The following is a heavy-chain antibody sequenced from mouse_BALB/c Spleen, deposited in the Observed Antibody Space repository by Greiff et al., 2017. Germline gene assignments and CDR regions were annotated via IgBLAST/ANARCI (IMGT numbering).Heavy chain of an antibody. Sequence: ESGPGLVKPSQSLSLTCSVTGYSITSGYYWNWIRQFPGNKLEWMGYISYDGSNNYNPSLKNRISITRDTSKNQFFLKLNSVTTEDTATYYCARVPYDYDGSFAYWGQGTLVTVSA. V-gene: IGHV3-6*02. CDR2: ISYDGSN. D-gene: IGHD2-4*01. J-gene: IGHJ3*01. CDR3: ARVPYDYDGSFAY. CDR1: GYSITSGYY.